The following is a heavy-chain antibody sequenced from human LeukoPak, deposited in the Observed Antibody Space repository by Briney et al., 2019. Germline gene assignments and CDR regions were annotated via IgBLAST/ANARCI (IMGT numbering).Heavy chain of an antibody. Sequence: GGSLRLSCAASGFTFSSYGMSWVRQAPGKGLEWVSTISGSGGSTYYADSVKGRFTISRDNSKNTLSLQMNSLRAEDTAVYYCARPSYGDYELFDYWGQGTLVTVSS. J-gene: IGHJ4*02. CDR2: ISGSGGST. CDR1: GFTFSSYG. CDR3: ARPSYGDYELFDY. V-gene: IGHV3-23*01. D-gene: IGHD4-17*01.